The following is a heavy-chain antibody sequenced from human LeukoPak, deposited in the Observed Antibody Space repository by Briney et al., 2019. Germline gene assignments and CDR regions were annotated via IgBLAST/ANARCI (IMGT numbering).Heavy chain of an antibody. CDR2: IVVGSGNT. J-gene: IGHJ4*02. Sequence: GASVKVSCKASGFTFTSSAMQWVRQARGQRLEWMGWIVVGSGNTNYAQEFQERVTITRDMSTSTAYMELSSLRSEDMAVYYCAALSRGYSYGLFDYWGQGTLVTVSS. D-gene: IGHD5-18*01. V-gene: IGHV1-58*02. CDR1: GFTFTSSA. CDR3: AALSRGYSYGLFDY.